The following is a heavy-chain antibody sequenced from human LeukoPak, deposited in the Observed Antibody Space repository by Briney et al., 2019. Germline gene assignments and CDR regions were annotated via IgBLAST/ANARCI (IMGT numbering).Heavy chain of an antibody. CDR1: GFTFSSYT. J-gene: IGHJ4*02. CDR2: TTTSDGNT. V-gene: IGHV3-23*01. CDR3: ARSVPDYTRFDY. Sequence: GGSLRLSCAASGFTFSSYTMSWVRQAPGRGLEWVSTTTTSDGNTYYADSVKGRFTVSRDNSKNTLFLQMNSLRAEDTAVYYCARSVPDYTRFDYWGQGALVTVSS. D-gene: IGHD4-11*01.